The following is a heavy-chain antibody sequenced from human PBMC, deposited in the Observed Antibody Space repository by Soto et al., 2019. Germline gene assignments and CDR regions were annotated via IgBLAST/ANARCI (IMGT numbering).Heavy chain of an antibody. Sequence: ASVKVSCKASGYTFTSYYMHWVLQAPGQGLEWMGIINPIGGSTSYAQKFQGRVTMTRDTSTSTVYMELSSLRSEDTAVYYCARVGYGGNWVRYYYGMDVWGQGTTVTVSS. CDR2: INPIGGST. D-gene: IGHD2-15*01. J-gene: IGHJ6*02. CDR1: GYTFTSYY. CDR3: ARVGYGGNWVRYYYGMDV. V-gene: IGHV1-46*01.